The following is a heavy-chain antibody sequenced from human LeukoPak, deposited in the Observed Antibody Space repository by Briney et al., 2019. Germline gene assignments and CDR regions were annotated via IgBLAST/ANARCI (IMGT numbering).Heavy chain of an antibody. CDR1: GYTFTGYY. V-gene: IGHV1-2*02. Sequence: ASVKVSCKASGYTFTGYYMHWVRQAPGQGLEWMGWINPNSGGTNYAQKFQGRVTMTRDTSISTAYMELSRLRSDDTAVYYCASVTYYYDSSGYYGAFDIWGQGTMATVSS. CDR2: INPNSGGT. J-gene: IGHJ3*02. CDR3: ASVTYYYDSSGYYGAFDI. D-gene: IGHD3-22*01.